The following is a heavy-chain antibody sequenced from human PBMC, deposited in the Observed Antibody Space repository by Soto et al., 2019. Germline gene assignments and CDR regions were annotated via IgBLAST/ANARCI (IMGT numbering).Heavy chain of an antibody. D-gene: IGHD6-13*01. CDR1: GFTFSDYY. V-gene: IGHV3-11*01. J-gene: IGHJ1*01. Sequence: GGSLRLSCAASGFTFSDYYMSWIRQAPGKGLEWVSYISSSGSIIYYADSVKGRFTISRDNAKNLLYLQMNSLSAEDTAFYYCVKDESINWYSGHFRHWGQGTLVTVSS. CDR2: ISSSGSII. CDR3: VKDESINWYSGHFRH.